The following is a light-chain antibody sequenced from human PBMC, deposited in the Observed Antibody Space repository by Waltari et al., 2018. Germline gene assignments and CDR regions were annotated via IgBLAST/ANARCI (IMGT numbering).Light chain of an antibody. CDR3: VLYLGSGIWV. CDR1: SGSVSTSYF. Sequence: QTVVTQEPSFSVSPGGTVTLTCGLTSGSVSTSYFPSWYQQTPGQAPRTLISCTNARSFGVPDRFSGSILGNKAALTITGAQADDESDYYCVLYLGSGIWVFGGGTKLTVL. V-gene: IGLV8-61*01. CDR2: CTN. J-gene: IGLJ3*02.